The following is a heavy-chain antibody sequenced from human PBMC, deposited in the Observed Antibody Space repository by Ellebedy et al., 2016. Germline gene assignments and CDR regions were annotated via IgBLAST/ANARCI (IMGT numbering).Heavy chain of an antibody. D-gene: IGHD3-10*01. CDR1: GGSISSGGYS. Sequence: SETLSLXCTVSGGSISSGGYSWSWIRQPPGKGLEWIGYIYHSGSTYYNPSLKSRVTISVDTSKNQFSLKLSSVTAADTAVYYCARGPNRIMVRGVIIPRLFDYWGQGTLVTVSS. CDR3: ARGPNRIMVRGVIIPRLFDY. V-gene: IGHV4-30-2*01. J-gene: IGHJ4*02. CDR2: IYHSGST.